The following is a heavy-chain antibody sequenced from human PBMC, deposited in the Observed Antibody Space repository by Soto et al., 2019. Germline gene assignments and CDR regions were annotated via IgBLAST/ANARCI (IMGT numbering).Heavy chain of an antibody. J-gene: IGHJ4*02. D-gene: IGHD2-15*01. Sequence: PSETLSLTCAVYGGSFSGYYWSWIRQPPGKGLEWIGEINHSGSTNYNPSLKSRVTISVDTSKNQFSLKLSSVTAADTAVYYCVLGYCSGGSCHPPYWGQGTLVTVSS. CDR1: GGSFSGYY. CDR3: VLGYCSGGSCHPPY. V-gene: IGHV4-34*01. CDR2: INHSGST.